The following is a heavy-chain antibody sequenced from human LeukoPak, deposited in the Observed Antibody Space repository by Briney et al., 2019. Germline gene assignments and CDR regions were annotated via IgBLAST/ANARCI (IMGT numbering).Heavy chain of an antibody. CDR1: GFTFSSYW. V-gene: IGHV3-74*01. J-gene: IGHJ4*02. CDR3: ARGYITVLTL. CDR2: INSDGSTT. Sequence: PGRSLRLSCAASGFTFSSYWMHWVRQAPGKGLVWVSRINSDGSTTNYADSVKGRFTISRDNAKNTLYLQMNSLRAEDTAVYYCARGYITVLTLWGQGTLVTVSS. D-gene: IGHD1-20*01.